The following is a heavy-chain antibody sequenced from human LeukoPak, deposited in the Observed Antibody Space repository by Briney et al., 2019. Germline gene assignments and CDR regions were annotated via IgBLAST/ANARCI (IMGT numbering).Heavy chain of an antibody. Sequence: SETLSLTCAVYGVSFSGYYWSWIRQPPGKGLEWIGEINHSGSTNYNPSLKSRVTISVDTSKNQFSLKLSSVTAADTAVYYCARGPPRSYDFWSGYYRVSYNWFDPWGQGTLVTVSS. CDR3: ARGPPRSYDFWSGYYRVSYNWFDP. V-gene: IGHV4-34*01. CDR2: INHSGST. J-gene: IGHJ5*02. CDR1: GVSFSGYY. D-gene: IGHD3-3*01.